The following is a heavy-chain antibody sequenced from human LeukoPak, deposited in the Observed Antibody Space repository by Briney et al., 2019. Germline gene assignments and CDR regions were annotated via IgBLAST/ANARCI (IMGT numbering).Heavy chain of an antibody. Sequence: ASVKVSCKASGYTFTGYYMHWVRQAPGQGLEWMGWINPNSGGTNYAQKFQGRVTMTRDTSISTAYMELSRLRSDDTAVYYCAREPVVPAAPDAFDIWGQGTMVTVSS. D-gene: IGHD2-2*01. V-gene: IGHV1-2*02. J-gene: IGHJ3*02. CDR1: GYTFTGYY. CDR2: INPNSGGT. CDR3: AREPVVPAAPDAFDI.